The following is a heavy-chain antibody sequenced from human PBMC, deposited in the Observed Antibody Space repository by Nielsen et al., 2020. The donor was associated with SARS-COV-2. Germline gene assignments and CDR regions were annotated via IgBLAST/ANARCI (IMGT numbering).Heavy chain of an antibody. D-gene: IGHD3/OR15-3a*01. J-gene: IGHJ4*02. CDR3: ARDRTGLSYFDY. Sequence: GKSLKISCAGSGFTLSSYWMHWVRQAPGKGLVWVSRINTDGRWISYADSVKGRFTISRDNAKNTVYLQMNTLRVEDTAVYWCARDRTGLSYFDYWGQGTLVTVSS. CDR2: INTDGRWI. CDR1: GFTLSSYW. V-gene: IGHV3-74*01.